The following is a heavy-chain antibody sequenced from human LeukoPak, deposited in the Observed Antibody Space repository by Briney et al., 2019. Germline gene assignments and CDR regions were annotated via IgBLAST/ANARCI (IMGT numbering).Heavy chain of an antibody. D-gene: IGHD3-22*01. V-gene: IGHV3-23*01. J-gene: IGHJ4*02. CDR1: GFTFSSYA. CDR2: ISGSGGST. Sequence: GGSLRLSCAASGFTFSSYAMSWVRQATGKGLEWVSAISGSGGSTYYADSVKGRFTISRDNSKNTLYLQMNSLRAEDTAVYYCAKRPYYYDSSGYYFDYWGQGTLVTVSS. CDR3: AKRPYYYDSSGYYFDY.